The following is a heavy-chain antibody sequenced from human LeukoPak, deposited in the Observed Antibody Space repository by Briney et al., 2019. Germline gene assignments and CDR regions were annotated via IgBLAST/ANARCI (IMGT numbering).Heavy chain of an antibody. J-gene: IGHJ4*02. D-gene: IGHD3-16*01. CDR2: INHSGYT. CDR3: AREWGHLGFDY. V-gene: IGHV4-34*01. CDR1: GGSFNAYW. Sequence: SETLSLTCAVYGGSFNAYWWSWFRQPPGRGLEWIGEINHSGYTNYNPSLKSRVTISLNTSKNQFSLKVSSVTAADTAMYYCAREWGHLGFDYWGQGTLVTVSS.